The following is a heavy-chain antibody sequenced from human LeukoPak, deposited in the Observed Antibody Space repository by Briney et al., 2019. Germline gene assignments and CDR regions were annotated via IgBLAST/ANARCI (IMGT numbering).Heavy chain of an antibody. J-gene: IGHJ6*02. Sequence: GGSLRLSCAASGFTSSSHAMHWVRQAPGKGLEWVAVISYDGSNKYYADSVKGRFTISRDNSKNTLYLQMNSLRAEDTAVYYCARGGEGMIVVVITAPLGMDVWGQGTTVTVSS. D-gene: IGHD3-22*01. CDR3: ARGGEGMIVVVITAPLGMDV. V-gene: IGHV3-30-3*01. CDR1: GFTSSSHA. CDR2: ISYDGSNK.